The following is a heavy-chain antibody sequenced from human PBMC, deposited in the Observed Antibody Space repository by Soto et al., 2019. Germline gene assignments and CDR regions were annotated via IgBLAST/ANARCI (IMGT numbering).Heavy chain of an antibody. D-gene: IGHD6-6*01. CDR1: GYTFTSYG. J-gene: IGHJ6*02. V-gene: IGHV1-18*01. Sequence: ASVKVSCKASGYTFTSYGISWVRQAPGQGLEWMGWISAYNGNTNYAQKLQGRVTMTTDTSTSTAYMELRSLRSDDTAVYYCARVSPIAARPSETYGMDVWGQGTTVTVSS. CDR3: ARVSPIAARPSETYGMDV. CDR2: ISAYNGNT.